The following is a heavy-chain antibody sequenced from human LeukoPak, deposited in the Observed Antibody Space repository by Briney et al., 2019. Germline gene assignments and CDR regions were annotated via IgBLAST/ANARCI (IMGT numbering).Heavy chain of an antibody. CDR2: ISGSGGST. CDR1: GFTFSSYG. V-gene: IGHV3-23*01. CDR3: AKDYRVVVAAADY. J-gene: IGHJ4*02. D-gene: IGHD2-15*01. Sequence: HPGGSLRLSCAASGFTFSSYGMSWVRQAPGKGLEWVSAISGSGGSTYYADSVKGRFTISRDNSKNTLYLQMNGLRAEDTAVYYCAKDYRVVVAAADYWGQGTLVTVSS.